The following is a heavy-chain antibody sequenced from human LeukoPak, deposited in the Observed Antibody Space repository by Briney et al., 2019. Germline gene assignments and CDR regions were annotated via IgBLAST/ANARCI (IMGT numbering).Heavy chain of an antibody. J-gene: IGHJ4*02. CDR2: IYTSGST. V-gene: IGHV4-61*02. CDR3: ARDGLEVATFYFDY. CDR1: GGSITSGSYY. D-gene: IGHD5-24*01. Sequence: SPTLSLTCTVSGGSITSGSYYWSWVRQPAGKGLEWNGRIYTSGSTNYNPSLKSRVTISVDKSKNQLSLKLSCVSAADTAVYYCARDGLEVATFYFDYWGQGTLVTVSS.